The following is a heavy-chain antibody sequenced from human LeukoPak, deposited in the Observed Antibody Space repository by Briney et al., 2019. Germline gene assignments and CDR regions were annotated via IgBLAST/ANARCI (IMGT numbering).Heavy chain of an antibody. J-gene: IGHJ4*02. CDR3: AKSLGVGGYTRYKGFDQ. Sequence: GGSLRLSCAASGFTFNSFAMNWVRQAPGKGLEWVSSISGSDGTSHYADFVKGRFTISRDNSKNTLYLQMNSLRAEDTAAYYCAKSLGVGGYTRYKGFDQWGLGTLVVVSS. V-gene: IGHV3-23*01. CDR2: ISGSDGTS. D-gene: IGHD3-16*02. CDR1: GFTFNSFA.